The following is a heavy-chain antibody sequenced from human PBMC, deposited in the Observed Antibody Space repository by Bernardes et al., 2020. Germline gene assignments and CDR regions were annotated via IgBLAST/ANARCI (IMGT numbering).Heavy chain of an antibody. CDR3: AIMMVGPTNYYYYYGMDV. D-gene: IGHD1-26*01. Sequence: ASVKVSCKTSGYTFTAYDISWVRQATGQGLEWMGWMSPNSGNTGYAQKFQGRVTMTRDTSISTAYMELTSLTSDDTAIYFCAIMMVGPTNYYYYYGMDVWGQGTTVNVSS. CDR2: MSPNSGNT. CDR1: GYTFTAYD. V-gene: IGHV1-8*01. J-gene: IGHJ6*02.